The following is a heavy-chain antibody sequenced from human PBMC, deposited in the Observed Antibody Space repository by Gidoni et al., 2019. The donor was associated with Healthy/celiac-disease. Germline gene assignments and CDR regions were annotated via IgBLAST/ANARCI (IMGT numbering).Heavy chain of an antibody. J-gene: IGHJ4*02. D-gene: IGHD6-13*01. CDR2: ISAYTGNT. CDR3: ARDIGIIAAAGTGLGRGLNY. CDR1: GYTVTRYG. V-gene: IGHV1-18*01. Sequence: QVQLVQSGAEVKKPGASVKVSCQASGYTVTRYGISWVRQAPGQGLEWMGWISAYTGNTNYAQKLQGRVTMTTDTSTSTAYMELRSLRSDDTAVYYCARDIGIIAAAGTGLGRGLNYWGQGTLVTVSS.